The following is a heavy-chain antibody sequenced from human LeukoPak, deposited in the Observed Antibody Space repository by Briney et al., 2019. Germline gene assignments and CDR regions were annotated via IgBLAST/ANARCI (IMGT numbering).Heavy chain of an antibody. Sequence: ASVKVSCKASGYTFTSYGISWVRQAPGQGLEWMGWISAYNGNTNYAQKLQGRVTMTTDTSTGTAYMELRSLRSDDTAVYYCARAGVDGTDYYYYGMDVWGQGTTVTVSS. CDR2: ISAYNGNT. D-gene: IGHD2-15*01. CDR3: ARAGVDGTDYYYYGMDV. V-gene: IGHV1-18*01. CDR1: GYTFTSYG. J-gene: IGHJ6*02.